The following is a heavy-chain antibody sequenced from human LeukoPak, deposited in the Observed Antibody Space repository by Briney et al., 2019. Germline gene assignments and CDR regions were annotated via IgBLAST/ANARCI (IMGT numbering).Heavy chain of an antibody. CDR1: GRSISSYY. J-gene: IGHJ4*02. CDR3: ERDEYSSSWHFFDY. CDR2: IYTSGST. Sequence: SETLSLTCTVSGRSISSYYWSWIRQPAGKGLEWIGRIYTSGSTNYNPSLKSRVTMSVDTSKNQFSLKLSSVTAADTAVYYCERDEYSSSWHFFDYWGQGTLVTVSS. D-gene: IGHD6-13*01. V-gene: IGHV4-4*07.